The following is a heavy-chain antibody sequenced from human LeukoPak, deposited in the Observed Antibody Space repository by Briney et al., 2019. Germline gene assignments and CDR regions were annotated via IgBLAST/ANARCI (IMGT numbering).Heavy chain of an antibody. CDR1: GFTFSDYY. V-gene: IGHV3-11*01. CDR2: INGGGNII. D-gene: IGHD5-24*01. Sequence: GGSLRLSCAASGFTFSDYYMSWIRQAPGKGLEWVSYINGGGNIIYYADSVKGRSTISRDNAKNTLFLQMDSLRAEGTAVYYCARLPNYYFDSWDQGTQVTVSS. J-gene: IGHJ4*02. CDR3: ARLPNYYFDS.